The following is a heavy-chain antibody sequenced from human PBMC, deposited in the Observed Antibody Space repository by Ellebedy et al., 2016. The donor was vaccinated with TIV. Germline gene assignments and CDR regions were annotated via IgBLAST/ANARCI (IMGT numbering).Heavy chain of an antibody. CDR1: GYSFTNYW. Sequence: GESLKISCKGSGYSFTNYWIGWVRQMPGKGLEWMGILYPGDSDSRYSPSFQGQVTISADKSISTAYLQWRSLKASDTAIYYCARRDCSGGSCPIDHWGQGTLVTVSS. CDR2: LYPGDSDS. D-gene: IGHD2-15*01. J-gene: IGHJ4*02. CDR3: ARRDCSGGSCPIDH. V-gene: IGHV5-51*01.